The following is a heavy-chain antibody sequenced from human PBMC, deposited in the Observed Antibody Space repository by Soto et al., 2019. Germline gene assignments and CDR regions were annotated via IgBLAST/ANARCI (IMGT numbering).Heavy chain of an antibody. J-gene: IGHJ5*02. D-gene: IGHD3-22*01. V-gene: IGHV1-8*01. CDR1: GYTFTSYD. Sequence: QEQLVQSGAEVKKPGASVKVSCKASGYTFTSYDINWVRQAPGQGPEWMAWMNPNRGNTVYAPKFQGKVTLTRNISITTAYMELSSLRSDDTAVYYCARKKYDDSGSRIDLWGQGTVVTVSS. CDR3: ARKKYDDSGSRIDL. CDR2: MNPNRGNT.